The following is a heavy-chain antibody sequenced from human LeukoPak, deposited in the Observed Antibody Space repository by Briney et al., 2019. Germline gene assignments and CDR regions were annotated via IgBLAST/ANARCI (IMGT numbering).Heavy chain of an antibody. CDR2: ITPSDSYT. CDR1: AYRFTTFW. Sequence: PGESLKISCKASAYRFTTFWISWVRQMPGKGLEWMGRITPSDSYTNYSPSFRGHVTISADKSSTTAYLQWSSLRASDTAMYYCARQITVVAPSDYWGQGTLVTVSS. V-gene: IGHV5-10-1*01. CDR3: ARQITVVAPSDY. J-gene: IGHJ4*02. D-gene: IGHD4-23*01.